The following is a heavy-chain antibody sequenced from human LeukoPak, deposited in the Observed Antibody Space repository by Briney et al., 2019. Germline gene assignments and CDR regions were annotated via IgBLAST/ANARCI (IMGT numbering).Heavy chain of an antibody. CDR2: ISSSSSYI. CDR1: GFTFSSYS. J-gene: IGHJ3*02. D-gene: IGHD1-26*01. V-gene: IGHV3-21*01. CDR3: ARIVGATTSAFDI. Sequence: PGGSLRLSCAASGFTFSSYSMNWVRQAPGKGLEWVSSISSSSSYIYYADSVKGRFTISRDNAKNSLYLQMNSLRAEDTAVYYCARIVGATTSAFDIWGQGTMVTVSS.